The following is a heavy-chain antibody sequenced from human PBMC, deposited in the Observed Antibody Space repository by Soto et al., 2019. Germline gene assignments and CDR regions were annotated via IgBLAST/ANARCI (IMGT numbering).Heavy chain of an antibody. CDR2: IYYSGSA. V-gene: IGHV4-31*03. CDR3: ARDRSNYWFAP. Sequence: SETLSLTCTVSGGSISSGGYYWSWIRQHPGKGLEWIGYIYYSGSAYYNPSLKSRVTISVDTSKNQFSLKLSSVTAADTAVYYCARDRSNYWFAPWGQGTLVTVSS. D-gene: IGHD4-4*01. CDR1: GGSISSGGYY. J-gene: IGHJ5*02.